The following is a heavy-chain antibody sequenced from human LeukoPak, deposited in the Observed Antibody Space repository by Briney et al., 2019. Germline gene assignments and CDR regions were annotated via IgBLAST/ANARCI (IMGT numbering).Heavy chain of an antibody. D-gene: IGHD2-2*01. CDR3: AKHAGGHDLDALDI. CDR2: ISSSSSYI. CDR1: GFTFSSYS. Sequence: AGGSLRLSCAASGFTFSSYSMNWVRQAPGKGLEWVSSISSSSSYIYYADSVKGRFTISRDNSRNTLSLHMNSLRAEDTAVYFCAKHAGGHDLDALDIWGQGTMVTVSS. V-gene: IGHV3-21*04. J-gene: IGHJ3*02.